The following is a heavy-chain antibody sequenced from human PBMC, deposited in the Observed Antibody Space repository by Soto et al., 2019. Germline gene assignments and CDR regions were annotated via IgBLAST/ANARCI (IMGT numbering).Heavy chain of an antibody. CDR1: GFTFSSYA. Sequence: QVQLVESGGGVVQPGRSLRLSCAASGFTFSSYAMHWVRQAPGKGLEWVAVISYDGSNKYYADSVKGRFTISRDNSKNTVYLQMNSLRAEDTAVYYCASRKYDSSGYHEYWGQGTLVTVSS. CDR2: ISYDGSNK. J-gene: IGHJ4*02. D-gene: IGHD3-22*01. CDR3: ASRKYDSSGYHEY. V-gene: IGHV3-30-3*01.